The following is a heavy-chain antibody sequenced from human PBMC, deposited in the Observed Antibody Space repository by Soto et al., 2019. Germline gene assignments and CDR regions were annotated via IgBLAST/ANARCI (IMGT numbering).Heavy chain of an antibody. J-gene: IGHJ5*02. D-gene: IGHD2-2*02. Sequence: VQLVQSGAEVMQPGASVKVSCKASGYTFTTYTIQWVRQAPGQRLEWMGWINAGNGETKYSQNFQGRVTITRDTSASTAYMELHSLRSEDTAVYYCARSTTSCYSLCWFDPWGQGTLVTVSS. CDR3: ARSTTSCYSLCWFDP. CDR2: INAGNGET. CDR1: GYTFTTYT. V-gene: IGHV1-3*01.